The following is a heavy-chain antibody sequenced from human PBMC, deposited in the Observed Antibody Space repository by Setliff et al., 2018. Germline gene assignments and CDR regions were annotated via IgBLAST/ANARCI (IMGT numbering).Heavy chain of an antibody. Sequence: KVSCKASGGTFRSYGISWVRQAPGQGLEWMGGTIPSFGSTNYAQKFQDRVTIITDESTSTACMVLSSLRTEDTAVYYCAREGVDTRSSTDYRYYMDVWGKGTTVTVSS. J-gene: IGHJ6*03. D-gene: IGHD5-18*01. CDR1: GGTFRSYG. CDR2: TIPSFGST. CDR3: AREGVDTRSSTDYRYYMDV. V-gene: IGHV1-69*05.